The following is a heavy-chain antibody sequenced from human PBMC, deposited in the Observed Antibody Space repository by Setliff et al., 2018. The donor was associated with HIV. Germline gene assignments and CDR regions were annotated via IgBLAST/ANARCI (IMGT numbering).Heavy chain of an antibody. Sequence: GGSLRLSCTSSGFTFSSYVMTWVRQAPGKGLEWISYISSGGDVTYYTDSVKGRFTVSRDNAKKSLYLQMNNLRVEDTAIYYCVRYTDSSSFDVWGQGTLVTVSS. CDR3: VRYTDSSSFDV. CDR1: GFTFSSYV. CDR2: ISSGGDVT. V-gene: IGHV3-48*03. D-gene: IGHD1-20*01. J-gene: IGHJ4*02.